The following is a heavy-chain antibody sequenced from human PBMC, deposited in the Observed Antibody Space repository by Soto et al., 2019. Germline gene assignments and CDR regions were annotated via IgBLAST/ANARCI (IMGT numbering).Heavy chain of an antibody. J-gene: IGHJ4*02. D-gene: IGHD3-22*01. CDR2: IKQDGSEK. CDR3: ARVNYYYDSSGYYSKNFDY. CDR1: GFTFSSYW. Sequence: GGSLRLSCAASGFTFSSYWMSWVRLAPGKGLEWVANIKQDGSEKYYVDSVKGRFTISRDNAKNSLYLQMNSLRAEDTAVYYCARVNYYYDSSGYYSKNFDYWGQGTLVTVSS. V-gene: IGHV3-7*01.